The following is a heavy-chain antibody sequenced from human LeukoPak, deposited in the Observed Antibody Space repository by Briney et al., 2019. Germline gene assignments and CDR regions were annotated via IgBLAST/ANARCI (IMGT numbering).Heavy chain of an antibody. CDR2: IRYDGSSK. Sequence: GGSLRLSCAASGFTFSSYGMHWVRQAPGKGLEWVAFIRYDGSSKYYADSVKGRFTISRDNSKNTLYLQMNSLRAEDTAVYCCAKDWRGYCSGGSCYLDYYYYYYMDVWGKGTTVTVSS. V-gene: IGHV3-30*02. CDR1: GFTFSSYG. J-gene: IGHJ6*03. D-gene: IGHD2-15*01. CDR3: AKDWRGYCSGGSCYLDYYYYYYMDV.